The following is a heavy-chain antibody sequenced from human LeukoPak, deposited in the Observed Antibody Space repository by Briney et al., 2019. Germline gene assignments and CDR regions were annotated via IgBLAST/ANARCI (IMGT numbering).Heavy chain of an antibody. CDR3: ARALRDSTPLVVYGMDV. D-gene: IGHD5-24*01. CDR1: GFTFSSYD. CDR2: IGTAGDT. J-gene: IGHJ6*02. V-gene: IGHV3-13*01. Sequence: GGSLRLSCAASGFTFSSYDMHWVRHATGKGLEWVSAIGTAGDTYYPGSVKGRFTISRENAKNSLYLQMNSLRAGDTAVYYCARALRDSTPLVVYGMDVWGQGTTVTVSS.